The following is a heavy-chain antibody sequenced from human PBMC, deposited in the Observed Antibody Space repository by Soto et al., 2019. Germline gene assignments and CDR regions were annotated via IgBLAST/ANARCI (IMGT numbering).Heavy chain of an antibody. CDR2: IYTSGST. D-gene: IGHD4-17*01. J-gene: IGHJ4*02. CDR1: GGSISSYY. CDR3: ARTFRSPTTGGYFDS. Sequence: QVQLQESGPGLVKPSETLSLTCTVSGGSISSYYWSWIRQPAGKGLEWIGRIYTSGSTNYNPSLKSRVTMSVDTSKTQFPLKLSSVTAGDTAVYYGARTFRSPTTGGYFDSWGQGTLVPVPS. V-gene: IGHV4-4*07.